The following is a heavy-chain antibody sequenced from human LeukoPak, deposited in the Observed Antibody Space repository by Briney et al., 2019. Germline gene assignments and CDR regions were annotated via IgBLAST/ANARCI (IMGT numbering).Heavy chain of an antibody. CDR3: AKDIVVVTAILGAFDI. CDR1: GFTFTSYS. V-gene: IGHV3-21*01. J-gene: IGHJ3*02. Sequence: GGSLRLSCVASGFTFTSYSMNWVRQAPGKGLEWVSSITSTGKYIDYADSLKGRFTISRDNAKSSLYLQMNSLRAEDTAVYYCAKDIVVVTAILGAFDIWGQGTMVTVSS. CDR2: ITSTGKYI. D-gene: IGHD2-21*02.